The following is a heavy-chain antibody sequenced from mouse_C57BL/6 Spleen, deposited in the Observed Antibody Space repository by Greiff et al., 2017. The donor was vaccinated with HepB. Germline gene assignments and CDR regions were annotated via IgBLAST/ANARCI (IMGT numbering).Heavy chain of an antibody. D-gene: IGHD1-1*01. CDR3: VRDASIYDYGSSYLDY. Sequence: EVQLVESGGGLVQPKGSLKLSCAASGFIFNTYAMHWVRQAPGKGLEWVARIRSKSSNYATYYADSVKDRFTISRDDSQSMLYLQMNNLKTEDTAMYYCVRDASIYDYGSSYLDYWGQGTTLTVSS. CDR1: GFIFNTYA. J-gene: IGHJ2*01. CDR2: IRSKSSNYAT. V-gene: IGHV10-3*01.